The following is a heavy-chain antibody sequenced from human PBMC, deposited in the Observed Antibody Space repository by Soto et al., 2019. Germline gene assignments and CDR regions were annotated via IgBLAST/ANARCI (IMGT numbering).Heavy chain of an antibody. V-gene: IGHV4-39*01. Sequence: TLSLTCTVSGGSISSSNYYWAWIRQPPGKGLEWIGSIYYSGSTYYNPSLKSRVTISVDTSKNQFSLKLSSVTAADTAVYYCARQGQGLRYYYYGMDVWGQGTTVTVSS. CDR1: GGSISSSNYY. D-gene: IGHD4-17*01. CDR3: ARQGQGLRYYYYGMDV. J-gene: IGHJ6*02. CDR2: IYYSGST.